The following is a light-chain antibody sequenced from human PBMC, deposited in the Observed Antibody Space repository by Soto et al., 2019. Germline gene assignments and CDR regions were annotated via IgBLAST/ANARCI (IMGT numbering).Light chain of an antibody. Sequence: EIVLTQSPGTLSLSPGERATLSCKTSQTSGSNFLAWYQHKPGQAPRLLIYAASNRATGIPDRFSGSASGPDFTLTINRLEPEDFAPYYCHQYASSFGTFGQGTKVDIK. J-gene: IGKJ1*01. V-gene: IGKV3-20*01. CDR3: HQYASSFGT. CDR2: AAS. CDR1: QTSGSNF.